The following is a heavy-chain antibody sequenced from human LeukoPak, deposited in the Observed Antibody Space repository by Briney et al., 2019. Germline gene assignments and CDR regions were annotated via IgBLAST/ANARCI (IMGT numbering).Heavy chain of an antibody. V-gene: IGHV3-30*04. CDR3: AKDSQAVYDILTGYSPVDY. CDR2: ISYDGSNK. Sequence: GRSLRLSCAASGFTFSSYAMHWVRQAPGKGPEWVAVISYDGSNKYYADSVKGRFTISRDNSKNTLYLQMNSLRAEDTAVYYCAKDSQAVYDILTGYSPVDYWGQGTLVTVSS. D-gene: IGHD3-9*01. CDR1: GFTFSSYA. J-gene: IGHJ4*02.